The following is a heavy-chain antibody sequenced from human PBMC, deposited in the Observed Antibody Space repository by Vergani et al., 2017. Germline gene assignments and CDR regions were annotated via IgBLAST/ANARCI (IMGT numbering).Heavy chain of an antibody. CDR2: INPGNGNT. Sequence: QVQLVQSGAEVKKPGASVKVSCKASGYTFTSYAMHWVRQAPGQRLEWMGWINPGNGNTKYSQKFQGRVTITRDTSASTAYMELSSLRSEDTAVYYCAREGFYDYVWGSYRRRGGYYFDYWGQGTLVTVSS. V-gene: IGHV1-3*01. J-gene: IGHJ4*02. D-gene: IGHD3-16*02. CDR3: AREGFYDYVWGSYRRRGGYYFDY. CDR1: GYTFTSYA.